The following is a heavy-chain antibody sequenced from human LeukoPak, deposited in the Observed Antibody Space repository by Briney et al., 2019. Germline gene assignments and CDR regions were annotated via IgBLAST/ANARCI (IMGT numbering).Heavy chain of an antibody. V-gene: IGHV1-69*13. J-gene: IGHJ5*02. CDR2: IIPIFGTA. D-gene: IGHD6-19*01. CDR3: ARDSSGWYRGFDH. CDR1: GGTFSSYA. Sequence: ASVKVSCKASGGTFSSYAISWVRQAPGQGLEWMGGIIPIFGTANYAQKFQGRVTITADESTSTAYMELSSLRSEDTAVYYCARDSSGWYRGFDHWGQGTLVTVSS.